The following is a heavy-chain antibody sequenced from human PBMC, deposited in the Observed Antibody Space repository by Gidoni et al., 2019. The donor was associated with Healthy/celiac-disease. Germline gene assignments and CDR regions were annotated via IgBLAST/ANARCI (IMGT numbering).Heavy chain of an antibody. V-gene: IGHV3-23*01. J-gene: IGHJ4*02. D-gene: IGHD5-12*01. CDR3: SKGVFGGYQLIDY. CDR1: GFTFSIYA. Sequence: EVRLLVSGGGLVQLGGSLRLSCAVCGFTFSIYAMCGVRQAPGEGLEWVSAISGSGGSTYYADHVEGLFTRSRNNSKNTMNLQMNNLRAEDTAVYYGSKGVFGGYQLIDYWGQGTLVTVSS. CDR2: ISGSGGST.